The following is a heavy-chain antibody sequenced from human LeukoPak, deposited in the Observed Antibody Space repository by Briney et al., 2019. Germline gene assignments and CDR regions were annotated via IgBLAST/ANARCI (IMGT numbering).Heavy chain of an antibody. CDR3: ARGQNWFDP. V-gene: IGHV3-11*01. CDR2: ISGSGSTT. J-gene: IGHJ5*02. CDR1: GFTFSDYY. Sequence: GGSLRLSCAVSGFTFSDYYMSWIRQAPGKGLEWLSYISGSGSTTQYEDSVKGRFTISRDNAENSLYLQMNSLSAEDTAVYYCARGQNWFDPWGQGTLVTVSS.